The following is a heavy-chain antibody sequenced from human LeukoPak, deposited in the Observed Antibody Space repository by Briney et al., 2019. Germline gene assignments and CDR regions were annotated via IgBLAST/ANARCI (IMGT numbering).Heavy chain of an antibody. V-gene: IGHV3-33*01. CDR1: GFTFSSYG. D-gene: IGHD3-3*01. J-gene: IGHJ4*02. CDR3: ARPADVLRFLEWLPIDY. Sequence: GRSLRLSCAASGFTFSSYGMHWVRQAPGKGLEWVAIIWSDGSNKYYADSAKGRFTISRDNSKNTLYLQMNSLRAEDTAVYYCARPADVLRFLEWLPIDYWGQGTLVTVSS. CDR2: IWSDGSNK.